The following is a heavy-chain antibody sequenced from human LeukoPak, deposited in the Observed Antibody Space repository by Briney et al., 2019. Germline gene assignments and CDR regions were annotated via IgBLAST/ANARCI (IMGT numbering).Heavy chain of an antibody. V-gene: IGHV4-30-2*01. Sequence: SETLSLTCAVSGGSISSGGYSWSRIRQPPGKGLEWIGYIYHSGSTYYNPSLKSRVTISVDRPKNQFSLKLSSVTAADTAVYYCALGYCSSTSCYGAFDIWGQGTMVTVSS. D-gene: IGHD2-2*01. CDR2: IYHSGST. CDR1: GGSISSGGYS. J-gene: IGHJ3*02. CDR3: ALGYCSSTSCYGAFDI.